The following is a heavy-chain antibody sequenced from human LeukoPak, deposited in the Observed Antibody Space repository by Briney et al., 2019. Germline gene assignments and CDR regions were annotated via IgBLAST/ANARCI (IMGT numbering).Heavy chain of an antibody. CDR2: INPNSGGT. CDR3: ARETGTDVDY. V-gene: IGHV1-2*02. Sequence: ASVKVSCKASGYTFTGYYMHWVRQAPGQGLEWMGWINPNSGGTNYAQKFQGRVTITRDTSATTAYMELSSLRSEDTAVYYCARETGTDVDYWGQGTLVTVSS. D-gene: IGHD1/OR15-1a*01. J-gene: IGHJ4*02. CDR1: GYTFTGYY.